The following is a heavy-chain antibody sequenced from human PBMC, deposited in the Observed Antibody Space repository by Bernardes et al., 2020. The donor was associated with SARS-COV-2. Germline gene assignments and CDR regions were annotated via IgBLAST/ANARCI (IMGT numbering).Heavy chain of an antibody. CDR2: IYYSGST. V-gene: IGHV4-30-4*08. CDR1: GGSISSGGYY. D-gene: IGHD3-3*01. Sequence: LSLTRTVSGGSISSGGYYWSWIRQHPGKGLEWIGYIYYSGSTYYNPSLKSRVTISVDTSKNQFSLKLSSVTAADTAVYYCARARTSITIFGVVITHFDYWGQGTLVTVSS. J-gene: IGHJ4*02. CDR3: ARARTSITIFGVVITHFDY.